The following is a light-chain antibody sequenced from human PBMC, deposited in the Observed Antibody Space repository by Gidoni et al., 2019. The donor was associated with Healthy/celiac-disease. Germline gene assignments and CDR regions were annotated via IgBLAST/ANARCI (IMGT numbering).Light chain of an antibody. CDR3: QQYGSSPKLT. J-gene: IGKJ4*01. Sequence: EIVLTQSPGTLSLSPGERATLSCRASQSVSSSYLAWYQQIPGQAPRLLIYGASSRATGIPDRFSGSGYGTDFTLTISRLEPEDFAVYYCQQYGSSPKLTFGGGTKVEIK. CDR1: QSVSSSY. V-gene: IGKV3-20*01. CDR2: GAS.